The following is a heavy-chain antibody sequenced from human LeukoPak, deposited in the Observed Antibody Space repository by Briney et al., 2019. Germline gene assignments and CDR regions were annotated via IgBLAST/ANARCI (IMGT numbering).Heavy chain of an antibody. CDR3: ARGWGVGAVTTIYYYYYGMDV. Sequence: GESLKISRKGSGYSFTSYWISWVRQMPGKGLEWMGRIDPSDSYTNYSPSFQGHVTISADKSISTAYLQWSSLKASDTAMYYCARGWGVGAVTTIYYYYYGMDVWGQGTTVTVSS. V-gene: IGHV5-10-1*01. CDR1: GYSFTSYW. CDR2: IDPSDSYT. D-gene: IGHD4-17*01. J-gene: IGHJ6*02.